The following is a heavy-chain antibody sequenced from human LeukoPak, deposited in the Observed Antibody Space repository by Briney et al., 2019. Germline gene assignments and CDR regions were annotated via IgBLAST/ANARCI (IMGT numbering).Heavy chain of an antibody. D-gene: IGHD2-2*01. J-gene: IGHJ4*02. CDR3: ARGHCSSTSCYPVYYFDY. CDR1: GGTFSSYA. V-gene: IGHV1-69*13. Sequence: ASVKVPCKASGGTFSSYAISWVRQAPGQGLEWMGGIIPIFGTANYAQKFQGRVTITADESTSTAYMELSSLRSEDTAVYYCARGHCSSTSCYPVYYFDYWGQGTLVTVSS. CDR2: IIPIFGTA.